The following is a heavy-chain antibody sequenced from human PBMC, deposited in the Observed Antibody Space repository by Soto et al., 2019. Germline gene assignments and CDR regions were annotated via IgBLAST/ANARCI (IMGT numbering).Heavy chain of an antibody. D-gene: IGHD2-15*01. Sequence: GGSLRLSCAASGFTFSTYWMHWVRQTPGKGLVWVSRINGDGTLTNYADSVKGRFTISRDNAKNTLYLQMNSLRAEDTAVYYCASRGHCSGGSCYGPWGRGTLVTVSS. CDR2: INGDGTLT. V-gene: IGHV3-74*01. J-gene: IGHJ5*02. CDR3: ASRGHCSGGSCYGP. CDR1: GFTFSTYW.